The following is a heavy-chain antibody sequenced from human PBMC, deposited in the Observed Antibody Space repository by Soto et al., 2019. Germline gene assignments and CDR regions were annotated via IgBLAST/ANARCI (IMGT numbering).Heavy chain of an antibody. CDR2: ISYDGSNK. Sequence: QVQLVESGGGVVQPGRSLSPSCAASGVSFSGYAMYWVRQAPGKGLEWVALISYDGSNKYYADSVRGRFTISRDNSKNTLYLEMNSLRPDDTAMYYCATGADGWRHWGQGTLVTVSS. V-gene: IGHV3-30-3*01. J-gene: IGHJ4*02. CDR1: GVSFSGYA. D-gene: IGHD6-19*01. CDR3: ATGADGWRH.